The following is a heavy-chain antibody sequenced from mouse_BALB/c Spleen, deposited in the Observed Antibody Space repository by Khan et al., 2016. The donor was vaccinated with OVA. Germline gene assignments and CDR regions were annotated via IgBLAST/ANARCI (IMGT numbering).Heavy chain of an antibody. J-gene: IGHJ3*01. D-gene: IGHD1-3*01. CDR1: GFSISNYG. V-gene: IGHV2-9*02. CDR2: IWAGGST. Sequence: QVQLKESGPGLVAPSQTLSITCTVSGFSISNYGVHWVRQPPGKGLEWLGVIWAGGSTNHNSALMSRLSISKDNSKNQGFLKMNSLQTDDTAMYYCARAFYNGAWFAYWGQGTLVTVSA. CDR3: ARAFYNGAWFAY.